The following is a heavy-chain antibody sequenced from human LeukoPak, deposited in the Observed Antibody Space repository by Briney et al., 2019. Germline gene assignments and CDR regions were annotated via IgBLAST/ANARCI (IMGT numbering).Heavy chain of an antibody. CDR1: GFTFSSYG. J-gene: IGHJ4*02. V-gene: IGHV3-30*02. D-gene: IGHD1-26*01. Sequence: GGSLRLSCAASGFTFSSYGMHWVRQAPGKGLEWVAFIRYDGSNKYYADSVKGRFTISRDNSKNTLYLQMNRLRAEDTAVYYCAKVPGGTKWELYFDYWGQGTLVTVSS. CDR2: IRYDGSNK. CDR3: AKVPGGTKWELYFDY.